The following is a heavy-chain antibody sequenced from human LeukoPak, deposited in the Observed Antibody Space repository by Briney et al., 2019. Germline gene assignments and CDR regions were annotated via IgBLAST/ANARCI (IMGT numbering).Heavy chain of an antibody. CDR2: IYYSGST. CDR3: ARGLWFGDYYYYYMDV. Sequence: PSETLSLTCTVSGGSINSSSYYWGWIRQPPGKGLEWIGSIYYSGSTYYNPSLKSRVTISVDTSKNQFSLKLSSVTAADTAVYYCARGLWFGDYYYYYMDVWGKGTTVTVSS. V-gene: IGHV4-39*07. D-gene: IGHD3-10*01. J-gene: IGHJ6*03. CDR1: GGSINSSSYY.